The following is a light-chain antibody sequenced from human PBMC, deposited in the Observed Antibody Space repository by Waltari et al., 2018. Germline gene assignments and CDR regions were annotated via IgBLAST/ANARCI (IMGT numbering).Light chain of an antibody. CDR1: SGHTSNI. CDR3: QTGGHGTWV. CDR2: VNSDGSH. J-gene: IGLJ3*02. V-gene: IGLV4-69*01. Sequence: QLVLTQSPSASASLGASVRLTCTLDSGHTSNIIAWHQQQPEKGPRYLMQVNSDGSHSKGDEIPDRLSGAGSGAERYLTISSVQSEDEADYYCQTGGHGTWVFGGGTKLTVL.